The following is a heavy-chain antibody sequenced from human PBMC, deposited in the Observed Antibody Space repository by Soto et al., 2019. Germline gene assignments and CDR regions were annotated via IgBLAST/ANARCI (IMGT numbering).Heavy chain of an antibody. V-gene: IGHV3-7*01. D-gene: IGHD2-2*01. Sequence: GGSLRLSCAASGFTFSSYWMHWVRQAPGKGLEWVANIKQDGSEKYYVDSVKGRFTISRDNAKNSLYLQMNSLRAEDTAVYYCARDSRGVYCSSTSCYRRYYYYSMDVWGQGTTVTVSS. J-gene: IGHJ6*02. CDR2: IKQDGSEK. CDR3: ARDSRGVYCSSTSCYRRYYYYSMDV. CDR1: GFTFSSYW.